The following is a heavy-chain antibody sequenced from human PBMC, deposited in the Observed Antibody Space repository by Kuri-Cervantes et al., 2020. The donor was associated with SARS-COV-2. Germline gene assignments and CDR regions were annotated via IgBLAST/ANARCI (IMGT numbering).Heavy chain of an antibody. CDR2: ISSSSSYT. CDR3: ARGQQLIDY. Sequence: GRSLRLSCAASGFTFSDYYMSWIRQAPGKGLEWVSYISSSSSYTNYADSVKGRFTISRDNAKNSLYLQMNSLRAEDTAVYYCARGQQLIDYWGQGTLVTVSS. J-gene: IGHJ4*02. D-gene: IGHD6-13*01. V-gene: IGHV3-11*03. CDR1: GFTFSDYY.